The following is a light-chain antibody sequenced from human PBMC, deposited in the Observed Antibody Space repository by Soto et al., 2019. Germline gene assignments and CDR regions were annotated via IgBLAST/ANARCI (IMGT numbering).Light chain of an antibody. J-gene: IGKJ3*01. V-gene: IGKV1-33*01. CDR1: QNINIY. CDR2: DAS. CDR3: QPYDYLPFT. Sequence: DIQMTQSPSSLSASVGDRVTITCQASQNINIYLNWYQQSPGMAPKLLIYDASSLEKGVPSRFSGTGSGTHFTLTNSSLQPEDIATDDCQPYDYLPFTFGPGTKVDIK.